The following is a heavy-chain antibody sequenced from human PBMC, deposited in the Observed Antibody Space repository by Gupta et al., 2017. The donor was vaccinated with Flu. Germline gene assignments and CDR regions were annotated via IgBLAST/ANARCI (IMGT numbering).Heavy chain of an antibody. V-gene: IGHV5-51*01. D-gene: IGHD4-4*01. J-gene: IGHJ5*01. CDR2: IFPGDSET. Sequence: EVQLVQSGAEVKKPGESLKISCKDSGYRFTNFWIAWVRQVPGKGLEWVGVIFPGDSETRYSPAFQGRVTISADKTNSAAFLQWSSLKASDTAMYYCARQRNRYSEFDDWGHGTLVTVSS. CDR3: ARQRNRYSEFDD. CDR1: GYRFTNFW.